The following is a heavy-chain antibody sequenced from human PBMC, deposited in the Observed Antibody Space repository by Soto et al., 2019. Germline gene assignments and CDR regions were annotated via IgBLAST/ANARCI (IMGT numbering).Heavy chain of an antibody. CDR1: GYTFTSYG. J-gene: IGHJ6*02. CDR3: ARDRSHCSSTSCYEDYYYGMDV. Sequence: AASVKVSCKASGYTFTSYGMHWVRQAPGQGLEWMGWINPNSGGTNYAQKFQGWVTMTRDTSISTAYMELSRLRSDDTAVYYCARDRSHCSSTSCYEDYYYGMDVWGQGTTVTVSS. CDR2: INPNSGGT. V-gene: IGHV1-2*04. D-gene: IGHD2-2*01.